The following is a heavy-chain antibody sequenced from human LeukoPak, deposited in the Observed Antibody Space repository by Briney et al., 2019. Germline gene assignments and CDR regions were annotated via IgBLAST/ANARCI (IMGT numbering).Heavy chain of an antibody. J-gene: IGHJ3*02. D-gene: IGHD5-24*01. V-gene: IGHV3-21*01. CDR1: GFTFGSYS. CDR3: AREGKRWPSPPFDI. CDR2: ISSSSSYI. Sequence: GGSLRLSCAASGFTFGSYSMNWVRQAPGKGLEWVSSISSSSSYIYYADSVKGRFTISRDNAKNSLYLQMNSLRAEDTAVYYCAREGKRWPSPPFDIWGQGTMVTVSS.